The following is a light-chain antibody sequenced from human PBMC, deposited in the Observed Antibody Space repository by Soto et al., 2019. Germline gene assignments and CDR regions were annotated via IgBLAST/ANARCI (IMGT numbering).Light chain of an antibody. CDR1: QSVSSY. J-gene: IGKJ5*01. CDR2: DAS. CDR3: QQRSNWPPIT. V-gene: IGKV3-11*01. Sequence: EIVLTQSPGTLSLSPGERATLSCRSSQSVSSYLAWYQQQPGQAPRLLIYDASTRATGIPARFSGSGSGTDFTLTISSLEPEDFAVYYCQQRSNWPPITFGQGTRLEIK.